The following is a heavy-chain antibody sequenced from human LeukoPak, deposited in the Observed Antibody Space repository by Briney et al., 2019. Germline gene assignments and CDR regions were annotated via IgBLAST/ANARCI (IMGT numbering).Heavy chain of an antibody. J-gene: IGHJ1*01. Sequence: SGGSLRLSCAASGFTFSDYSMNWVRQAPGKGLEWVSSISRNSRHVYYGGSVWGRFTISRDDARNSLFLEMNSLRAEDMAVYYCVRDFMAVGGTRAYLHYWGQGTLVTVSS. CDR2: ISRNSRHV. V-gene: IGHV3-21*01. CDR1: GFTFSDYS. CDR3: VRDFMAVGGTRAYLHY. D-gene: IGHD1-26*01.